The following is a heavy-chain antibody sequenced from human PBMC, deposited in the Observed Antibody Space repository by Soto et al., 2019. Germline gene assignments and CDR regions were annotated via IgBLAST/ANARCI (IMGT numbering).Heavy chain of an antibody. Sequence: EVQLVESGGGLVQLGGSLRLSCAASGFTFSDYEMNWFRQTPGKVLEWVSYIRPSATSIYYADSVKGRFTISRDNAKNSRYLQMGGVRAEDTAMYSCARERASSNIWSGYSYGMDVWGQGATVTVSS. CDR1: GFTFSDYE. CDR2: IRPSATSI. J-gene: IGHJ6*02. V-gene: IGHV3-48*03. CDR3: ARERASSNIWSGYSYGMDV. D-gene: IGHD3-3*01.